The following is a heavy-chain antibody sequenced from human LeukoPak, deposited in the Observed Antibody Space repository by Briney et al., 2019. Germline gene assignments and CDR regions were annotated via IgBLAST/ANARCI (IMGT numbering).Heavy chain of an antibody. J-gene: IGHJ6*03. CDR2: IIPIFGTA. V-gene: IGHV1-69*05. Sequence: ASVKVSCKASGGTFSSYAISWVRQAPGQGLEWMGGIIPIFGTANYAQKFQGRVTITTDESTSTAYMELSSLRSEDTAVYYCARDGVLAVATYVSYYYMDVWGKGTTVTVSS. CDR1: GGTFSSYA. D-gene: IGHD2-15*01. CDR3: ARDGVLAVATYVSYYYMDV.